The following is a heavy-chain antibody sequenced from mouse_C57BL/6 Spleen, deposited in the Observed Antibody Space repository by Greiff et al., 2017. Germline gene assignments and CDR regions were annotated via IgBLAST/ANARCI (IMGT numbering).Heavy chain of an antibody. CDR1: GYTFTSYW. CDR2: IHPNSGST. D-gene: IGHD4-1*01. V-gene: IGHV1-64*01. Sequence: QVQLQQPGAELVKPGASVKLSCKASGYTFTSYWMHWVKQRPGQGLEWIGMIHPNSGSTNYNEKFKSKATLTVDKSSSTAYMQLSSLTSEDSAVYYCARTQLANWDNYFDYWGQGTTLTVSS. CDR3: ARTQLANWDNYFDY. J-gene: IGHJ2*01.